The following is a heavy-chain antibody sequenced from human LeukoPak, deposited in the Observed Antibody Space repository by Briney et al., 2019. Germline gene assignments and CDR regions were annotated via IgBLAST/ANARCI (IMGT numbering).Heavy chain of an antibody. J-gene: IGHJ5*02. CDR2: IYPGDSDT. V-gene: IGHV5-51*01. CDR1: GYSFTTYW. CDR3: ASTMTTVDSWFDP. D-gene: IGHD4-23*01. Sequence: GESLKISCKGSGYSFTTYWIGWVRQMPGKGLEWMGIIYPGDSDTRYSPSFQGQVTISADKSISTAYLQWSSLKASDTAMYYCASTMTTVDSWFDPWGQGTLVTVSS.